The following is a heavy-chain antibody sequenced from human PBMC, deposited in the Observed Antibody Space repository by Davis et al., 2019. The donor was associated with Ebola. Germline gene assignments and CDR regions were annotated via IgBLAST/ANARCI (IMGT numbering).Heavy chain of an antibody. CDR1: GFTFSSYS. CDR2: ISSSSSTI. J-gene: IGHJ6*02. V-gene: IGHV3-48*02. D-gene: IGHD3-10*01. Sequence: GESLKISCAASGFTFSSYSMNWVRQAPGKGLEWVSYISSSSSTIYYADSVKGRFTISRDNAKNSLYLQMNSLRDEDTAVYYCASMTFGYYYGMDVWGQGTTVTVSS. CDR3: ASMTFGYYYGMDV.